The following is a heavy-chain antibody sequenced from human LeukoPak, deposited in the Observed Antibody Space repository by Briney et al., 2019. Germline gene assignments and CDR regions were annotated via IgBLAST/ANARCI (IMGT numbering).Heavy chain of an antibody. CDR3: ARERGRGYCSSTSCYWDYYYGMDV. CDR2: ISAYNGNT. J-gene: IGHJ6*04. V-gene: IGHV1-18*04. CDR1: GYTFTSYG. D-gene: IGHD2-2*01. Sequence: ASVKVSCKASGYTFTSYGISWVRQAPGQGLEWMGWISAYNGNTNHAQKLQGRVTMTTDTSTSTAYMELRSLRSDDTAVYYCARERGRGYCSSTSCYWDYYYGMDVWGKGTTVTVSS.